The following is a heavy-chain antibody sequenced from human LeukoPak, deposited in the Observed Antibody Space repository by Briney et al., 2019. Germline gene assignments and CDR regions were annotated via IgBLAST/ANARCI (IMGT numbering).Heavy chain of an antibody. CDR1: GFSFDDYA. Sequence: GGSLRLSCAASGFSFDDYAMHWVRQDPGKGLEWVSLISGDGDSTYYADSVKGRFTISRDNSKDSLYLQMNSLRTEDTALYYCAKDTGITPSGISGFFDFWGQGTLVTVSS. J-gene: IGHJ4*02. CDR2: ISGDGDST. D-gene: IGHD6-13*01. CDR3: AKDTGITPSGISGFFDF. V-gene: IGHV3-43*02.